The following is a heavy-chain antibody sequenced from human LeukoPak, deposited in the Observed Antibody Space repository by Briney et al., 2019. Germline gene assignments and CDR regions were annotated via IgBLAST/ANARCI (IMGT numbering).Heavy chain of an antibody. CDR1: GGSISTYS. D-gene: IGHD3-9*01. CDR3: ARVRLVGYDILTGYYSFDY. CDR2: IYYSGNT. J-gene: IGHJ4*02. V-gene: IGHV4-59*01. Sequence: ETLSLTCTVSGGSISTYSWSWIRQPPGKGLEWIGYIYYSGNTNYNPSLKSQVTISVDTSKNQFSLKLSSVTAADAAVYYCARVRLVGYDILTGYYSFDYWGQGTLVTVSS.